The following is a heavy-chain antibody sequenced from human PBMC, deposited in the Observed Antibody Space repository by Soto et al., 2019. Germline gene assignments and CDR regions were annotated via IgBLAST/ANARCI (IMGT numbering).Heavy chain of an antibody. CDR3: ARDRLGATGDY. J-gene: IGHJ4*02. Sequence: QVQLVQSGAEVKKPGASVKVSCKASGYTFPSYGISWVRQTPGQGLEWMGWISAYNSNINHAQKLQGRVTMTTDTSASTAYMELRSLRSDDTAVYFCARDRLGATGDYWGQGTLVTVSS. V-gene: IGHV1-18*01. D-gene: IGHD1-26*01. CDR2: ISAYNSNI. CDR1: GYTFPSYG.